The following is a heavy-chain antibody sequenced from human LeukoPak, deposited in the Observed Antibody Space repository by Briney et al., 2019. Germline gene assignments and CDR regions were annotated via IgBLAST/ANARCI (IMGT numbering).Heavy chain of an antibody. D-gene: IGHD2-21*01. CDR3: AKVRDYSSGYFDY. J-gene: IGHJ4*02. Sequence: PAGSLRLSCAASGFTFSSYGMHWVRQAPGKGLEWVAVISYDGSNKYYADSVKGRFTISRDNSKNTLYLQMNSLRAEDTAVYYCAKVRDYSSGYFDYWGQGTLVTVSS. CDR1: GFTFSSYG. CDR2: ISYDGSNK. V-gene: IGHV3-30*18.